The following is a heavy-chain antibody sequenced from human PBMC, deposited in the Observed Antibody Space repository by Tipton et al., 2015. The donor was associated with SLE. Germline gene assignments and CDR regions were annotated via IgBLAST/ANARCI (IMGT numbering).Heavy chain of an antibody. CDR1: GGSISSCNYY. Sequence: TLSLTCTVSGGSISSCNYYWGWIRQPPGQGLEGISSISYSGNTYYNPSLKSRVTISVDTSKNQFSLKVRSVTAADTAVYYCARQVASSPPDHWGQGTPVTVSS. CDR3: ARQVASSPPDH. CDR2: ISYSGNT. J-gene: IGHJ5*02. V-gene: IGHV4-39*01. D-gene: IGHD5-12*01.